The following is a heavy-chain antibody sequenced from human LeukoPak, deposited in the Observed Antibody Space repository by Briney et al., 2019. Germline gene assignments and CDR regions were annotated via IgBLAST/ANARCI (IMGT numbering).Heavy chain of an antibody. D-gene: IGHD3-10*01. Sequence: SETLSLTCTVSGGSISSYYWSWIRQPPGKGLECIGYIYYSGSTNYNPSLKSRVTISVDTSKNQFSLKMSSVTAADTAVYYCAGSGNYYNYYFFDYWGQGALVTVS. V-gene: IGHV4-59*08. CDR3: AGSGNYYNYYFFDY. CDR1: GGSISSYY. CDR2: IYYSGST. J-gene: IGHJ4*02.